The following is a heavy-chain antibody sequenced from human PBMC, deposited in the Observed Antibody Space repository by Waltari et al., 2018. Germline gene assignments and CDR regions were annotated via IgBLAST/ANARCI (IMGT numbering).Heavy chain of an antibody. Sequence: QVQLQQWGAGLLKPSETLSLTCAVYGGSFSGYYWSWIRQPPGKGLEWIGEINQSGSPNYNPSLKSRVTISVDTSKNQFSLKLSSVTAADTAVYYCARWGRMAAAGYYYYGMDVWGQGTTVIVSS. D-gene: IGHD6-13*01. CDR3: ARWGRMAAAGYYYYGMDV. CDR1: GGSFSGYY. V-gene: IGHV4-34*01. J-gene: IGHJ6*02. CDR2: INQSGSP.